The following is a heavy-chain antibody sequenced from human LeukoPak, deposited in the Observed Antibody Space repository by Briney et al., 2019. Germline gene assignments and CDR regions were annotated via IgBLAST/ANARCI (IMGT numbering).Heavy chain of an antibody. J-gene: IGHJ3*02. V-gene: IGHV3-21*01. Sequence: PGGSLRLYCAASGFTFSSYSMNWVRQAPGRGLEWVSSISSSSSYIYYADSVKGRFTISRDNAKNSLYLQMNSLRAEDTAVYYCARAPSAEDTFDIWGQGTMVTVSS. CDR1: GFTFSSYS. D-gene: IGHD1-26*01. CDR2: ISSSSSYI. CDR3: ARAPSAEDTFDI.